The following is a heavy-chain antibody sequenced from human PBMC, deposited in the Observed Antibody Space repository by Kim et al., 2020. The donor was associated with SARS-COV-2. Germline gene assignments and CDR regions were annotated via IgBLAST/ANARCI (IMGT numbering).Heavy chain of an antibody. D-gene: IGHD1-26*01. V-gene: IGHV1-69*13. Sequence: SVKVSCKASGGTFSSYAISWVRQAPGQGLEWMGGIIPIFGTANYAQKFQGRVTITADESTSTAYMELSSLRSEDTAVYYCARVKESGSYPDAFDIWGQGTMVTVSS. CDR3: ARVKESGSYPDAFDI. J-gene: IGHJ3*02. CDR2: IIPIFGTA. CDR1: GGTFSSYA.